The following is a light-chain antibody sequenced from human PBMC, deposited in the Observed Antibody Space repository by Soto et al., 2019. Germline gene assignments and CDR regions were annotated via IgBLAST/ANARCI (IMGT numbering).Light chain of an antibody. V-gene: IGKV3-20*01. CDR2: GAS. CDR3: QQYGSSPQT. Sequence: EIELTQSACTLSLSPGERATLSWRASQSVSSSYLAWYQQKPGQAPRLLIYGASSRATGIPDRFSGSGYGTDFTLTISRLEPEDFAVYYCQQYGSSPQTFGQGTKVDIK. J-gene: IGKJ1*01. CDR1: QSVSSSY.